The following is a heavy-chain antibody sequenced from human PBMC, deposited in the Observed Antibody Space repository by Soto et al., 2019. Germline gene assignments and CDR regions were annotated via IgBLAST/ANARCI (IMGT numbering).Heavy chain of an antibody. CDR1: GFTFDVYA. V-gene: IGHV3-9*01. CDR2: INYDSGSV. CDR3: AKDISLRGWVYLVVEY. Sequence: EVQLVESGGGWVQPGRSLRLSCAASGFTFDVYAMHWVRQAPGKGLEWVSGINYDSGSVGYADSVKGRFTISRDNAKNSLHLQMNSLRAEDTAVYYCAKDISLRGWVYLVVEYWGQGTLVTVSP. J-gene: IGHJ4*02. D-gene: IGHD6-13*01.